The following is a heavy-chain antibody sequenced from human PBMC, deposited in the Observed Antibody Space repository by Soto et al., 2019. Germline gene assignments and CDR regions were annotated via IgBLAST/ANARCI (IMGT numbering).Heavy chain of an antibody. V-gene: IGHV1-69*01. CDR1: GGTFSSYA. CDR2: IIPIFGTA. CDR3: ARGRAIVVVITLRQDYYGMDV. D-gene: IGHD3-22*01. J-gene: IGHJ6*02. Sequence: QVQLVQSGAEVKKPGSSVKVSCKASGGTFSSYAISWVRQAPGQGLEWMGGIIPIFGTANYAQKFQGRVTITADESTSTAYMELSSLGSEDTAVYYCARGRAIVVVITLRQDYYGMDVWGQGTTVTVSS.